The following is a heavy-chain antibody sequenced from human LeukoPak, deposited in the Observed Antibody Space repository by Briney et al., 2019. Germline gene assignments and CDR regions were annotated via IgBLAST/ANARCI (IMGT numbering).Heavy chain of an antibody. J-gene: IGHJ2*01. Sequence: SVKVSCKASGGTFSSYAISWVRQAPGQGLEWMGGIIPIFGTANYAQKFQGRVTITTDESTSTAYMELSSLRSEDTAVYYCARRVGWLRPGWLYWYFDLWGRGTLVTVSS. V-gene: IGHV1-69*05. CDR3: ARRVGWLRPGWLYWYFDL. D-gene: IGHD5-12*01. CDR1: GGTFSSYA. CDR2: IIPIFGTA.